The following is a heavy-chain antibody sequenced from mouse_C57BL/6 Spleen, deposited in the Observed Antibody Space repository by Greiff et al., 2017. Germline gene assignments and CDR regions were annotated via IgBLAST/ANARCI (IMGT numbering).Heavy chain of an antibody. CDR1: GFTFSNYW. CDR3: TGYGYDWFAY. D-gene: IGHD2-2*01. Sequence: EVKLEESGGGLVQPGGSMKLSCVASGFTFSNYWMNWVRQSPEKGLEWVAQIRLKSDNYATHYAESVKGRFTISRDDSKSSVYLQMNNLRAEDTGIYYCTGYGYDWFAYWGQGTLVTVSA. CDR2: IRLKSDNYAT. V-gene: IGHV6-3*01. J-gene: IGHJ3*01.